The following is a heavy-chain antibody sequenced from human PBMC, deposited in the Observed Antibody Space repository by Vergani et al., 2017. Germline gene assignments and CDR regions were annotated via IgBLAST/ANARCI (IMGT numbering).Heavy chain of an antibody. CDR2: IIPIFGTA. V-gene: IGHV1-69*01. CDR1: GGTFSSYA. Sequence: QVQLVQSGAEVKKPGSSVKVSCKASGGTFSSYAISWVRQAPGQGLEWMGGIIPIFGTANYAQKFQGRVTITADESTSTAYMELSSLRSEDTAVYYCVKDREYYYGSGSSDYWGQGTLVTVSS. CDR3: VKDREYYYGSGSSDY. D-gene: IGHD3-10*01. J-gene: IGHJ4*02.